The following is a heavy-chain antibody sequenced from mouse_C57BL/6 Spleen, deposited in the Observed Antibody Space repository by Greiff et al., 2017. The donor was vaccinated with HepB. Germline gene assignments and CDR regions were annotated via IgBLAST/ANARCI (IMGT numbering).Heavy chain of an antibody. CDR2: ISDGGSYT. J-gene: IGHJ3*01. Sequence: VQLKESGGGLVKPGGSLKLSCAASGFTFSSYAMSWVRQTPEKRLEWVATISDGGSYTYYPDNVKGRFTISRDNAKNNLYLQMSHLKSEDTAMYYCARDLTGTDAYWGQGTLVTVSA. CDR1: GFTFSSYA. D-gene: IGHD4-1*01. V-gene: IGHV5-4*01. CDR3: ARDLTGTDAY.